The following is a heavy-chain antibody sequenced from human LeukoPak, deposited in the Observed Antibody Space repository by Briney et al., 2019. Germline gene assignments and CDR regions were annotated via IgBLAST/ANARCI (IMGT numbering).Heavy chain of an antibody. CDR3: ASALTTVTPHFHC. D-gene: IGHD4-17*01. CDR2: IDTDGSSA. Sequence: WGSLRLSCAASGFTFSHAWMTLFRQAPGKWLNWVTRIDTDGSSATYEDSVKGRFTISRDNAENTVYLQMNSLRVEDTGVYYCASALTTVTPHFHCWGQGTLVTVSS. V-gene: IGHV3-74*01. J-gene: IGHJ4*02. CDR1: GFTFSHAW.